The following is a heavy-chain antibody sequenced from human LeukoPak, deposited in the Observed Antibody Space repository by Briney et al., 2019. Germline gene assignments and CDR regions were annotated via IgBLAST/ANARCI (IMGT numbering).Heavy chain of an antibody. CDR1: GGSISSSSYY. V-gene: IGHV4-39*01. CDR2: IYYSGST. J-gene: IGHJ6*02. D-gene: IGHD3-16*01. Sequence: ETLSLTCTVSGGSISSSSYYWGWIRQPPGKGLEWIGSIYYSGSTYYNPSLKSRVTISVDTSKNQFSLKLSSVTAADTAVYYCARCRNYDYVWGSSTYYYGMDVWGQGTTVTVSS. CDR3: ARCRNYDYVWGSSTYYYGMDV.